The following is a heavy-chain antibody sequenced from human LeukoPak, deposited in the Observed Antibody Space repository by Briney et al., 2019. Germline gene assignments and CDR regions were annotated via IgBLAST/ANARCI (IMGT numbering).Heavy chain of an antibody. V-gene: IGHV6-1*01. CDR1: GDSVSNNSAA. Sequence: QTLSLTCAISGDSVSNNSAAWNWIRQPPSRGLEWLGRIYYRSKWYNDYAVSVKSRITINPDTSNNQFSLQLNSVTPEDTAVYYCARYGDGWFDPWGQGTLVTVSS. CDR2: IYYRSKWYN. CDR3: ARYGDGWFDP. J-gene: IGHJ5*02. D-gene: IGHD4-17*01.